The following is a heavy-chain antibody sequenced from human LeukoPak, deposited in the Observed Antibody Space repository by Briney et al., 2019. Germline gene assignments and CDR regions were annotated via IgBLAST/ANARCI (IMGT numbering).Heavy chain of an antibody. CDR1: GYTFTSYD. V-gene: IGHV1-8*01. J-gene: IGHJ6*03. Sequence: GASVKVSCKASGYTFTSYDINWVRQATGQGLEWMGWMNPNSGNTGYAQKFQGRVTMTRNTSISTAYMELSSLRSEDTAVYYCARGIYSPYDFRSGYLYYYYYYYMDVWGKGTTVTVSS. CDR2: MNPNSGNT. D-gene: IGHD3-3*01. CDR3: ARGIYSPYDFRSGYLYYYYYYYMDV.